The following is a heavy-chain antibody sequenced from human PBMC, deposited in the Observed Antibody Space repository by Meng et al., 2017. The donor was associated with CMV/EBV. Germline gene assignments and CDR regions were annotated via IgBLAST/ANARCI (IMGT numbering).Heavy chain of an antibody. CDR3: ASSLTYPDY. CDR2: INHSGST. CDR1: GGSFSGYY. V-gene: IGHV4-34*01. Sequence: QVQLQQWGEGLLKPSETLSLTGAVYGGSFSGYYWSWIRQPPGKGLEWIGEINHSGSTNYNPSLKSRVTISVDTSKNQFSLKLSSVTAADTAVYYCASSLTYPDYWGQGTLVTVSS. D-gene: IGHD2-15*01. J-gene: IGHJ4*02.